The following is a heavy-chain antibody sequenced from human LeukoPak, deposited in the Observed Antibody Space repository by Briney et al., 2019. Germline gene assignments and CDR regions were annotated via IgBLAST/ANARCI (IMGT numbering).Heavy chain of an antibody. CDR3: ARGTSGLPVDY. CDR1: GGSISSYY. J-gene: IGHJ4*02. D-gene: IGHD2-21*01. Sequence: PSETLSLTCTLSGGSISSYYWSWIRQPPGKGLKWIGYIYYTGNTNYNPSLKSRVTISVDTSKNLFSLNVNSATAADTAVYYCARGTSGLPVDYWGQGTLVTVSS. CDR2: IYYTGNT. V-gene: IGHV4-59*01.